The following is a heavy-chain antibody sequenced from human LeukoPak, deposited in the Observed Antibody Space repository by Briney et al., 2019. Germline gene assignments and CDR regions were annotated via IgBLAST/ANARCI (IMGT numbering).Heavy chain of an antibody. V-gene: IGHV3-23*01. D-gene: IGHD3-9*01. J-gene: IGHJ6*02. CDR2: ISGSGGST. CDR1: GFTFSSNA. Sequence: GGSLRLSCAASGFTFSSNAMSWVRQAPGKGLEWVSAISGSGGSTYYADSVKGRFTISRDNSKNTLYLQMNSLRAEDTAVYYCIRLTGYYYYGMGVRGQGTTVTVSS. CDR3: IRLTGYYYYGMGV.